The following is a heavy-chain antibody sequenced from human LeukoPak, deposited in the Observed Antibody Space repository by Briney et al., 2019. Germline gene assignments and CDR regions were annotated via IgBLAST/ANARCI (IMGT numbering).Heavy chain of an antibody. Sequence: GGSLRLSCAASGFTFSNYNMNWVRRAPGKGLEWVSPISTSSSYIYYADSLKGRFTISRDNARNSLYLQMNSLRAEDTAVYYCARCWGSGNYLFDAFDIWGQGTVVTVSS. V-gene: IGHV3-21*01. CDR3: ARCWGSGNYLFDAFDI. J-gene: IGHJ3*02. CDR2: ISTSSSYI. D-gene: IGHD1-26*01. CDR1: GFTFSNYN.